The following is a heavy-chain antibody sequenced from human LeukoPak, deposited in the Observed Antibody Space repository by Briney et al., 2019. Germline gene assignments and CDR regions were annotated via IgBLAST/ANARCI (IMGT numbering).Heavy chain of an antibody. V-gene: IGHV7-4-1*02. CDR2: INTDSGNP. J-gene: IGHJ3*02. CDR1: GYSFTNYA. Sequence: GASVKVSCKASGYSFTNYAMNWVRQAPGQGLEWMGWINTDSGNPTHAQGFTGRFVFSLDSSVSTAYLQISNLMPEDTAKYYCAREILRFDIWGQGTMVIVSS. CDR3: AREILRFDI.